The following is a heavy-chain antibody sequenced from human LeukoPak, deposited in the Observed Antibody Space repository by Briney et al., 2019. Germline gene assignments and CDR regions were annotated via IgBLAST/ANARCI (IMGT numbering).Heavy chain of an antibody. V-gene: IGHV1-2*02. CDR2: INPNSGGT. D-gene: IGHD3-3*01. CDR1: GYTFTGYY. Sequence: ASVKVSCKDSGYTFTGYYIHWVRQAPGQGLEWIGWINPNSGGTNYAQKFQGRVNMTRDTSICTAYMELSRLRSDDTAVYYCASAYYDFWSGSFSGPSSAYYYGMDVWGQGATVTVSS. CDR3: ASAYYDFWSGSFSGPSSAYYYGMDV. J-gene: IGHJ6*02.